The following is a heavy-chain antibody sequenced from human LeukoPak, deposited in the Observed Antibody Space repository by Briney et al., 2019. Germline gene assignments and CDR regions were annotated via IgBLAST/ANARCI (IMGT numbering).Heavy chain of an antibody. Sequence: SQTLSLTCAISGVSVSSNSAAWNWIRQSPSRGLEWLGRTYYRSKWYNDYAVSVKSRITINPDTSKNQFSLQLNSVTPEHTAVYYCASLNHYGSGTPYNWFDPWGQGTLVTVSS. CDR1: GVSVSSNSAA. CDR2: TYYRSKWYN. D-gene: IGHD3-10*01. V-gene: IGHV6-1*01. CDR3: ASLNHYGSGTPYNWFDP. J-gene: IGHJ5*02.